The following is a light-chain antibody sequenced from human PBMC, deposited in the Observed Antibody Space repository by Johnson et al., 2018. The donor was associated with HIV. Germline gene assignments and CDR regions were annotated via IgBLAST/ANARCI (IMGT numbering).Light chain of an antibody. J-gene: IGLJ1*01. Sequence: QSVLTQPPSVSAAPGQKVTISCSGSSSNIGKNYVFWYQQLPGTAPKLLIYDNNKRPSGIPDRFSGSRSGTSATLGITGLQTGDEADYYCATWYSGLSAFYVFGTRTKVTVV. CDR1: SSNIGKNY. V-gene: IGLV1-51*01. CDR2: DNN. CDR3: ATWYSGLSAFYV.